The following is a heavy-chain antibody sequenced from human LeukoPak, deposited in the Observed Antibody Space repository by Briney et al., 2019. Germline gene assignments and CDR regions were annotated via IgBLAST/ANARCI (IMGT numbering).Heavy chain of an antibody. J-gene: IGHJ4*02. CDR2: ISSSSSYI. CDR3: ARDRESYCTGGSCYSTGDY. D-gene: IGHD2-15*01. Sequence: GGSLRLSCAALGFTFSSYSMNWVRQAPGKGLEWVSSISSSSSYIYYADSVKGRITMSRDTAKNSLYLQMNSLRAEDTAVYYCARDRESYCTGGSCYSTGDYWGQGTLVAVYS. V-gene: IGHV3-21*01. CDR1: GFTFSSYS.